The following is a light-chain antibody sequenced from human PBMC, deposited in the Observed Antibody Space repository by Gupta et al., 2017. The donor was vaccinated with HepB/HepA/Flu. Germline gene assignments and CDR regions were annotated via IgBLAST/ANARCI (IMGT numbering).Light chain of an antibody. V-gene: IGKV3D-20*02. CDR1: QSVSSSF. CDR2: DAS. CDR3: RRKCTSRPT. Sequence: IVLTQSPGTLSLSPLERATLSCRASQSVSSSFVAWYQQKPGQAPRLLIYDASSTGIPLRVRFSGSGSGLALALSILRRESEAFAVYYCRRKCTSRPTFGEGTTIEIK. J-gene: IGKJ1*01.